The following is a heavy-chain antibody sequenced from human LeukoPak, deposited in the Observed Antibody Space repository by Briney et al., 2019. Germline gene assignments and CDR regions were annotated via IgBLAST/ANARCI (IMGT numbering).Heavy chain of an antibody. Sequence: ASVKVSCKASGYTFSGTGWYLYWLRQAPGQGLECMGWIYPNNGATAYAQKFQGRVAMTRDTSITTAYMELSRLRPDNTAVYYCARDGPAQMVDFDYWGQGTLVTVSS. D-gene: IGHD3-10*01. J-gene: IGHJ4*02. CDR2: IYPNNGAT. CDR1: GYTFSGTGWY. CDR3: ARDGPAQMVDFDY. V-gene: IGHV1-2*02.